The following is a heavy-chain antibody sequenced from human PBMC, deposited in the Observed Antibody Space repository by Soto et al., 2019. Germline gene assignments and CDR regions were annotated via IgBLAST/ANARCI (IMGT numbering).Heavy chain of an antibody. V-gene: IGHV4-30-4*01. D-gene: IGHD2-2*01. Sequence: SETLSLTFTVSGGSIITDYYYWSWIRQPPGKGLEWIGYIYHSGSTFYNPSLNSRVTISVDTSKNQFSLKLSSVTAADTAVYYCARLTKDIVIVSPGAPFDYWGQGTLVTVSS. CDR3: ARLTKDIVIVSPGAPFDY. CDR2: IYHSGST. J-gene: IGHJ4*02. CDR1: GGSIITDYYY.